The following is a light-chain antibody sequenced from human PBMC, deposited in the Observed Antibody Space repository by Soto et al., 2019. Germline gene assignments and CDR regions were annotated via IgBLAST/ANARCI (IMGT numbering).Light chain of an antibody. CDR2: EVT. Sequence: QSVLTQPPSASGSPGRSVTISCTGTSSDVGGYDYVSWFQQHPGKAPKLIIYEVTKRPSGVPDRFSASKSGNTASLTVSGLQAEDEADYSCSSFVAGNNYWVFGGGTKLTVL. CDR1: SSDVGGYDY. J-gene: IGLJ3*02. V-gene: IGLV2-8*01. CDR3: SSFVAGNNYWV.